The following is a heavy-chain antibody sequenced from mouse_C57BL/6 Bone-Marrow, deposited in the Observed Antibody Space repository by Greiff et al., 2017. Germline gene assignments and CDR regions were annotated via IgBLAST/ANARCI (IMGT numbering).Heavy chain of an antibody. D-gene: IGHD1-1*01. CDR1: GFTIKNTY. Sequence: VQLQQSVAELVRPGASVTLSCTASGFTIKNTYMHWVKQRPEQGLAWIGRIDPANGNTKYAPKFQGKATITADTSSNTAYLQLSSLTSEDTAIYYCASPITTVVATPFAYWGQGTLVTVSA. CDR2: IDPANGNT. CDR3: ASPITTVVATPFAY. V-gene: IGHV14-3*01. J-gene: IGHJ3*01.